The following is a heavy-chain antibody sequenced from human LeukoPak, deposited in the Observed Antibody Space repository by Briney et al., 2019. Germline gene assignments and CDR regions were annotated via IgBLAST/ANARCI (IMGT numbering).Heavy chain of an antibody. D-gene: IGHD1-26*01. J-gene: IGHJ4*02. CDR2: ISSSSYI. CDR3: ARDSSGSYYSTYYFDY. CDR1: GFTFSSYS. Sequence: GGSLRLSCAASGFTFSSYSMNWVRQAPGKGLEWVSSISSSSYIYYADSVKGRFTISRDNAKNSLYLQMNSLRAEDTAVYYCARDSSGSYYSTYYFDYWGQGTLVTVSS. V-gene: IGHV3-21*01.